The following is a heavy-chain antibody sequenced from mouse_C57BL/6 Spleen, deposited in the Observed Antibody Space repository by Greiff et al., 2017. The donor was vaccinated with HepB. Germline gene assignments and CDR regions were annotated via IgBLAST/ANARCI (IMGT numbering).Heavy chain of an antibody. CDR1: GYSITSGYY. CDR3: ARDLVRVATDWYFDV. Sequence: DVKLQESGPGLVKPSQSLSLTCSVTGYSITSGYYWNWIRQFPGNKLEWMGYISYDGSNNYNPSLKNRISITRDTSKNQFFLKLNSVTTEDTATYYCARDLVRVATDWYFDVWGTGTTVTVSS. J-gene: IGHJ1*03. D-gene: IGHD1-1*02. V-gene: IGHV3-6*01. CDR2: ISYDGSN.